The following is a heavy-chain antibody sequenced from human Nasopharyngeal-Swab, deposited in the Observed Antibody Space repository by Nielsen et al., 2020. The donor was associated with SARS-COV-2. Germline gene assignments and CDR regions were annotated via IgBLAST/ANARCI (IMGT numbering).Heavy chain of an antibody. J-gene: IGHJ4*02. CDR1: GFTFSSYS. D-gene: IGHD3-16*02. CDR3: ARGAYDYVWGSYRPIDY. Sequence: GESLKISCAASGFTFSSYSMNWVRQAPGKGLEWVSSISSSSSYIYYADSVKDRFTISRDNAKNSLYLQMNSLRAEDTAVYYCARGAYDYVWGSYRPIDYWGQGTLVTVSS. V-gene: IGHV3-21*01. CDR2: ISSSSSYI.